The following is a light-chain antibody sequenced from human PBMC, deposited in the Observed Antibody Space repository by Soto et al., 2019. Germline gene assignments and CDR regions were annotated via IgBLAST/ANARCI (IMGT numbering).Light chain of an antibody. V-gene: IGKV3-11*01. Sequence: EIVLTQSPATLSLSPGERATLSCRASLSVASYLAWYQQKPGQAPRLLVYDASNRATGVPPRFSGSGSGTDFTLTISSLEPEDFGVYYCQQRSNWPRTFGQGTKVDIK. CDR1: LSVASY. CDR2: DAS. J-gene: IGKJ1*01. CDR3: QQRSNWPRT.